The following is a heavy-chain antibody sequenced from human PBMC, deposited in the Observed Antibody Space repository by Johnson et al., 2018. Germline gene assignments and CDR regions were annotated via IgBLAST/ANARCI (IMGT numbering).Heavy chain of an antibody. Sequence: VQSGGSLRLSCGASGFIFSNYAMVWVRQAPGQGLEWVSSVIGNGDSTYYADSVKGRFTTSRDNSKNLVYLQMNSLRAEDTAVYYCAKELAQAGRGAFEMWGQGTMVTVSS. V-gene: IGHV3-23*01. D-gene: IGHD1-14*01. CDR2: VIGNGDST. CDR1: GFIFSNYA. J-gene: IGHJ3*02. CDR3: AKELAQAGRGAFEM.